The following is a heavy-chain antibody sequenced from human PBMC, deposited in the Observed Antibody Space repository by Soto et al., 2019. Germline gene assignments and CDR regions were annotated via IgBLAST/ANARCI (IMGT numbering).Heavy chain of an antibody. CDR2: IYYSGST. Sequence: SETLSLTCTVSGGSISGGDYYWSWIRQPPGKGLEWIGYIYYSGSTYYNPSLKSRVTISVDTSKNQFSLKLGSVTAADTAVYYCARVDDYVWGSYHGALDYWGQGTLVTVYS. CDR1: GGSISGGDYY. V-gene: IGHV4-30-4*01. J-gene: IGHJ4*02. CDR3: ARVDDYVWGSYHGALDY. D-gene: IGHD3-16*02.